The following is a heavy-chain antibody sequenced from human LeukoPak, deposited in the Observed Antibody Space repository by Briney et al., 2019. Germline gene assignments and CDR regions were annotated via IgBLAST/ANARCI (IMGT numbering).Heavy chain of an antibody. V-gene: IGHV3-53*01. D-gene: IGHD1-26*01. CDR2: IYHDERT. J-gene: IGHJ4*02. CDR3: ASGSYYIDY. CDR1: GFSVSSLY. Sequence: PGGSLRLSCAASGFSVSSLYMSWVRQAPGKGLEWVSVIYHDERTDYADSVKGRFTISRDNAKNSLYLQMNSLRAEDTAVYYCASGSYYIDYWGQGTLVTVSS.